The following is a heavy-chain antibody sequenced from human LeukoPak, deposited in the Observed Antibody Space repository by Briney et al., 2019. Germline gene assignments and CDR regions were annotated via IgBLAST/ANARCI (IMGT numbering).Heavy chain of an antibody. D-gene: IGHD3-10*01. CDR2: IYTSGST. J-gene: IGHJ4*02. V-gene: IGHV4-4*07. CDR1: GGSISSYY. CDR3: ARDLRYGSGSSRDY. Sequence: PSETLSLTCTVSGGSISSYYWSWIRQPAGKGLEWIGRIYTSGSTNYNPSLKSRVTMSVDTSKNQFSLKLSSVTAADTAVYYCARDLRYGSGSSRDYWGQGTLVTVSS.